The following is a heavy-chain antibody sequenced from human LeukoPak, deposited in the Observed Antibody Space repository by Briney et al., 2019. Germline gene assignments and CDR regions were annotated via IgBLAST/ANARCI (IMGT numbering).Heavy chain of an antibody. V-gene: IGHV3-74*01. J-gene: IGHJ6*02. D-gene: IGHD2-21*02. CDR3: SRDSLSSCGGDCYSGLDV. CDR2: IKSDGSST. Sequence: GGSLRLSCAASGFAFSTYWMHWVRQAPGEALMWVSRIKSDGSSTTYADSVKGRFTISRDNAKNTLYLQMNSLRAEDTAVYYCSRDSLSSCGGDCYSGLDVWGQGTTVTVSS. CDR1: GFAFSTYW.